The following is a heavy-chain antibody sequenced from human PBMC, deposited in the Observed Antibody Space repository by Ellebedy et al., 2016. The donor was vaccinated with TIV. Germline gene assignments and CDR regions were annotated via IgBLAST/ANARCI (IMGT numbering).Heavy chain of an antibody. CDR1: GLTFSNYY. CDR2: VSSDGAGT. CDR3: VKRGPYYFGSGSYSDY. J-gene: IGHJ4*02. Sequence: PGGSLRLSCSASGLTFSNYYMHWVRQAPGQGLEYVSAVSSDGAGTYYTDSVKGRFTISRDNSKHTLYLRMSSLRADDTVVYYCVKRGPYYFGSGSYSDYWGQGTLVTVSS. V-gene: IGHV3-64D*06. D-gene: IGHD3-10*01.